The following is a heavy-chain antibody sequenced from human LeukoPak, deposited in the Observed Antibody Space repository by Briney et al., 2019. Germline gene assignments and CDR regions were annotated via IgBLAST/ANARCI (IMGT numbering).Heavy chain of an antibody. J-gene: IGHJ6*02. CDR2: IYYSGST. CDR3: ARQRDYYYYGMDV. Sequence: SETLSLTCTVSGGSISSSSYYWGWIRQPPGKGLEWIGSIYYSGSTYYNPSLKSRVTISVDTPKNQFSLKLSSVTAADTAVYFCARQRDYYYYGMDVWGQGTTVTVSS. CDR1: GGSISSSSYY. V-gene: IGHV4-39*01.